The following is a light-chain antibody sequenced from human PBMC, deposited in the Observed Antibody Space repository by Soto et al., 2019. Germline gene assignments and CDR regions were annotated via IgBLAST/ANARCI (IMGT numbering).Light chain of an antibody. CDR1: QNLNHNY. Sequence: EVVLTQSPGTLSLSPGERATLSCRASQNLNHNYFAWYPQKPGQGPRLLLYGISTRAAGIPDMFSGSGSGTEYTLTISSREPEDFAVYYCQQYGTFPCTFGPGTKLDIK. J-gene: IGKJ3*01. V-gene: IGKV3-20*01. CDR3: QQYGTFPCT. CDR2: GIS.